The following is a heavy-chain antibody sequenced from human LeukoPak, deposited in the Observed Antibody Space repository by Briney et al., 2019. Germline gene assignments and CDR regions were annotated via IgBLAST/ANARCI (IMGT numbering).Heavy chain of an antibody. CDR2: INHSGST. J-gene: IGHJ4*02. V-gene: IGHV4-34*01. D-gene: IGHD3-22*01. CDR1: GGSFSGYY. Sequence: PSETLSLTCAVYGGSFSGYYWSWIRQPPGKGLEWIGEINHSGSTNYNPSLKSRVTMSADTSKNQFSLKLSSVTAADTAVYYCARGITMIVVVIPFDYWGQGTLVTVSS. CDR3: ARGITMIVVVIPFDY.